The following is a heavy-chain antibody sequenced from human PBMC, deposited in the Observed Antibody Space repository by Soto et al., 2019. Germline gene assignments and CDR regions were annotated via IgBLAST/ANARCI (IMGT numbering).Heavy chain of an antibody. CDR2: IWHDGSSK. CDR3: AREERDYGLDV. J-gene: IGHJ6*02. V-gene: IGHV3-33*01. CDR1: GFSFSDFG. Sequence: QLVESGGGVVQPGRSLRLSCAASGFSFSDFGIHWVRQAPGEGLEWVAVIWHDGSSKYYADTVKGRFTISRDNSKNTVNLQMNSLRAEDTAVYYCAREERDYGLDVWGQGTTVTVSS.